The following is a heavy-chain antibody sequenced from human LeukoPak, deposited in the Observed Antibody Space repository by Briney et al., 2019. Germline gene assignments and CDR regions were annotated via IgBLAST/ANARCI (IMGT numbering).Heavy chain of an antibody. CDR1: GFTFRSYW. J-gene: IGHJ5*02. D-gene: IGHD2-15*01. Sequence: GGSLRLSCAASGFTFRSYWMSWVRQAPGKGLEWVANMKLDGSEEYYGDSVKGRFTISSDNAKNSLYLQMNSLRVDDTAVYYCARWARYCSSGSCYSWFDPWGQGTLVTVSS. V-gene: IGHV3-7*01. CDR2: MKLDGSEE. CDR3: ARWARYCSSGSCYSWFDP.